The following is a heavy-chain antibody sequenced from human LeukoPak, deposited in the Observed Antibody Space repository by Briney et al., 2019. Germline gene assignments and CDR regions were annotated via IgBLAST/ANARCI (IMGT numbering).Heavy chain of an antibody. V-gene: IGHV3-7*01. J-gene: IGHJ4*02. D-gene: IGHD3-3*01. CDR2: MRRDGNEI. CDR3: ATDRGWRTSGYYLYYFEY. CDR1: GFTFSTYW. Sequence: GGSLRLSCSASGFTFSTYWMSWVRQAPGKGLEWVANMRRDGNEIYYLDSVRGRFTISRDNTMNSLYLQMSSLRAEDTAVYYCATDRGWRTSGYYLYYFEYWGQGTLVTVSS.